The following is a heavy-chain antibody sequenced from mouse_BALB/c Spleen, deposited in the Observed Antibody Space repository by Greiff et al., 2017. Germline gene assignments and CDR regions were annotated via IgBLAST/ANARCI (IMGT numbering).Heavy chain of an antibody. CDR2: IYPGDGDT. J-gene: IGHJ2*01. D-gene: IGHD2-10*01. V-gene: IGHV1-80*01. CDR3: ARSAYYGNYALDY. Sequence: VQLQQSGAELVRPGSSVKISCKASGYTFSSYWMNWVKQRPGQGLEWIGQIYPGDGDTNYNGKFKGKATLTADKSSSTAYMQLSSLTSEDSAVYFCARSAYYGNYALDYWGQGTTLTVSS. CDR1: GYTFSSYW.